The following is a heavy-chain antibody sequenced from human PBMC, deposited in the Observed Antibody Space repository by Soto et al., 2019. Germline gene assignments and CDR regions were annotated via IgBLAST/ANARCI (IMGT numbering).Heavy chain of an antibody. J-gene: IGHJ4*02. CDR3: ARQAPYGSGRIYDY. V-gene: IGHV4-4*02. Sequence: QVQLQESGPGLVKPSGTLSLTCAVSSGSISSPNWWSWVRQPPGKGLEWIGEIYHSGSTRYNPSLQTRVTISVDTSKNQFSLRLTSVAAAYTAVYYWARQAPYGSGRIYDYWGQGSRVTVSS. CDR2: IYHSGST. D-gene: IGHD3-10*01. CDR1: SGSISSPNW.